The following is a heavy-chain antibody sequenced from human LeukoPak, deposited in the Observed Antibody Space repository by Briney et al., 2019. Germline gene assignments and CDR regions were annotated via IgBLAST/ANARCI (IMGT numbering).Heavy chain of an antibody. D-gene: IGHD6-13*01. CDR1: GGSFSGYS. Sequence: SETLSLTCAVYGGSFSGYSWTWIRQPPGKGLEWIGEIDRSGSTNYNPALKSRLTISVDTSKNQFSLKLSSVTAADTAVYYCARGSAAGLAYWGQGTLVTVSS. CDR3: ARGSAAGLAY. CDR2: IDRSGST. V-gene: IGHV4-34*01. J-gene: IGHJ4*02.